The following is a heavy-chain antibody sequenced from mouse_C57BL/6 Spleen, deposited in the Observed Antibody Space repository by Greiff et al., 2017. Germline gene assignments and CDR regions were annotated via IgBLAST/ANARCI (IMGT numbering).Heavy chain of an antibody. V-gene: IGHV1-74*01. CDR1: CERFTSYW. D-gene: IGHD1-1*01. CDR3: AIEDYYGSSLYFDV. Sequence: QVQLQQPGDERGKKGEVGTGVGKSSCERFTSYWMHCWKQRPGQGLEWIGRIHPSDSDTNYNQKFKGKATLTVDKSSSTAYMQLSSLTSEDSAVYYCAIEDYYGSSLYFDVWGTGTTVTVSS. CDR2: IHPSDSDT. J-gene: IGHJ1*03.